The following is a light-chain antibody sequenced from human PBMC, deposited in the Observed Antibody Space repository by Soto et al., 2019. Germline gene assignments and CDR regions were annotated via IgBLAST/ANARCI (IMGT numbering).Light chain of an antibody. J-gene: IGKJ1*01. CDR2: GAS. V-gene: IGKV3-20*01. Sequence: EIVLTQSPGTLSLSPGERATLSCRASQSVSSGYLAWYQQKPGQAPRLLIYGASSRAPGIPDRFSGSGSGTDFTLTISRLEPEDFAVYYCQQYGSPPPTFGQGTKVDIK. CDR1: QSVSSGY. CDR3: QQYGSPPPT.